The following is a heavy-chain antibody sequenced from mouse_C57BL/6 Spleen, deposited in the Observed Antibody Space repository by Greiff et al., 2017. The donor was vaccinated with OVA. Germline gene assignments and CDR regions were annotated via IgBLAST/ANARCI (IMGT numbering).Heavy chain of an antibody. J-gene: IGHJ4*01. Sequence: VQLQQSGPVLVKPGASVKMSCKASGYTFTDYYMNWVKQSHGKSLEWIGVINPYNGGTSYNQKFKGKDTLTVDKSSSTAYMELNSLTSEDSAVYYCARSGNPYAMDYWGQGTSVTVSS. D-gene: IGHD2-1*01. CDR1: GYTFTDYY. V-gene: IGHV1-19*01. CDR2: INPYNGGT. CDR3: ARSGNPYAMDY.